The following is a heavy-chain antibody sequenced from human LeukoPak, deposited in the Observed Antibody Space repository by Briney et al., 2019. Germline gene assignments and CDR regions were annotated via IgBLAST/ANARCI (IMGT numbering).Heavy chain of an antibody. CDR2: IYYSGST. J-gene: IGHJ4*02. D-gene: IGHD3-3*01. CDR1: GGSISSSSYY. Sequence: SETLSLTCTVSGGSISSSSYYWGWIRQPPGKGLEWIGSIYYSGSTYYNPSLKSRVTISVDTSENQFSLKLSSVTAADTAVYYCARRLGITIFGVVIDDYFDYWGQGTLVTVSS. V-gene: IGHV4-39*01. CDR3: ARRLGITIFGVVIDDYFDY.